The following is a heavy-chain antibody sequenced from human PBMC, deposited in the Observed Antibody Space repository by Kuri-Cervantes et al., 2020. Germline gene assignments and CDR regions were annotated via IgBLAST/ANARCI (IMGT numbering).Heavy chain of an antibody. V-gene: IGHV4-31*03. D-gene: IGHD3-16*01. J-gene: IGHJ4*02. CDR2: IYYSGST. CDR1: GGSISSGGYY. Sequence: SETLSLTCTVSGGSISSGGYYWSWIRQHPGKGLEWIGYIYYSGSTYYNPSLKSRVTISVDTSKNQFSLKLSSVTAADTAVYYCARVLMRGSVDYWGQGTLVTVSS. CDR3: ARVLMRGSVDY.